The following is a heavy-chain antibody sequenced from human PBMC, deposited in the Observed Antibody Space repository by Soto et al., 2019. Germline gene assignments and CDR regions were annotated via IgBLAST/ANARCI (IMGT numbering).Heavy chain of an antibody. D-gene: IGHD3-22*01. J-gene: IGHJ4*02. CDR3: ARGTTYYYDSSGYYYFDY. CDR2: IIPIFGTA. V-gene: IGHV1-69*01. CDR1: GGTFSSYA. Sequence: KVSCKASGGTFSSYAISWVRQAPGQGLEWMGGIIPIFGTANYAQKFQGRVTITADESTSTAYMELSSLRSEDTAVYYCARGTTYYYDSSGYYYFDYWGQGTLVTVSS.